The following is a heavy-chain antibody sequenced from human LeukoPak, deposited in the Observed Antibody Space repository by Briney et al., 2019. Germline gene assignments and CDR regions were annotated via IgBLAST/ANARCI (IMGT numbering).Heavy chain of an antibody. J-gene: IGHJ4*02. Sequence: GRSLRRSCAASGFTFSTYGMHWVGQAPGKGLEWVAVIWYDGSKKYYADSVKGRFTISRDNSKNTVDLQMNSLRAEDTAVYYCARVHVSYLDYWGQGTLVTVSS. CDR3: ARVHVSYLDY. CDR1: GFTFSTYG. CDR2: IWYDGSKK. V-gene: IGHV3-33*01.